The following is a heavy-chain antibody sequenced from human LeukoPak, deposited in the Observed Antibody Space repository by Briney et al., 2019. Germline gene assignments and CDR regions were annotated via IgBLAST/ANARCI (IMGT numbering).Heavy chain of an antibody. J-gene: IGHJ4*02. Sequence: QPGGSLRLSCAASGFTFSGYGMHWVRQAPGKGLEWVAFIRYDGSNKYYADSVKGRFTISRDNSKNTLYLQMNSLRAEDTAVYYCAKVGEWELLLWGQGTLVTVSS. CDR3: AKVGEWELLL. CDR2: IRYDGSNK. V-gene: IGHV3-30*02. CDR1: GFTFSGYG. D-gene: IGHD1-26*01.